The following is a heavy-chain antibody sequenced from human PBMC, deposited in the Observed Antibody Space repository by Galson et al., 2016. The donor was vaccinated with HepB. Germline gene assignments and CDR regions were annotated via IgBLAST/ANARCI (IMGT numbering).Heavy chain of an antibody. CDR1: GYTFTNYG. CDR3: ARGVGELLSHFDY. CDR2: ISAYNGYT. D-gene: IGHD3-10*01. V-gene: IGHV1-18*01. J-gene: IGHJ4*02. Sequence: SVKVSCKASGYTFTNYGISWVRRAPGQGLEWMGWISAYNGYTRYAQNFQGRVTMTTDTSTNTAYMELRSLRSDDTALYYCARGVGELLSHFDYWGPGTLVTVSS.